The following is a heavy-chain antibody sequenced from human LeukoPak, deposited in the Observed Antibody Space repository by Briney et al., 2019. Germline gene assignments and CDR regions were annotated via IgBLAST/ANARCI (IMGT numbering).Heavy chain of an antibody. J-gene: IGHJ4*02. CDR3: ARDSSGFYTFDY. V-gene: IGHV1-2*04. D-gene: IGHD6-19*01. CDR2: INPNSGGT. Sequence: GASVKVSCKASGYTFTGYYMHWVRQAPGQGLEWMGWINPNSGGTNYAQKLQGWVTMTRDTSISTAYMELSRLRSDDTAVYYSARDSSGFYTFDYWGQGTLVTVSS. CDR1: GYTFTGYY.